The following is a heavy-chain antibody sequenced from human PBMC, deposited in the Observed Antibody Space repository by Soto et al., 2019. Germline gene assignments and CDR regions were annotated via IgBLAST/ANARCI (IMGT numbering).Heavy chain of an antibody. J-gene: IGHJ4*02. CDR1: GFTFSSYG. V-gene: IGHV3-30*18. CDR3: AKDQSEAGVEYFDY. CDR2: ISYDGSNK. D-gene: IGHD3-10*01. Sequence: GGSLRLSCAAYGFTFSSYGMHWVRQAPGKGLEWVAVISYDGSNKYYADSVKGRFTISRDNSKNTLYLQMNSLRAEDTAVYYCAKDQSEAGVEYFDYWGQGTLVTVSS.